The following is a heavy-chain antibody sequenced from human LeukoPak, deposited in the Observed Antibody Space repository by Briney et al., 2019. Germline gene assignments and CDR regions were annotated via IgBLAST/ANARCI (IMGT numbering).Heavy chain of an antibody. J-gene: IGHJ4*02. CDR3: ARGLVGATAFDY. CDR1: GGSISSYY. CDR2: IYYSGST. D-gene: IGHD1-26*01. Sequence: SETLSLTCTVTGGSISSYYWSWIRQPPGKGLERIGYIYYSGSTNYNPSLKSRVTISVDTSKNQFSLKLSSVTAADTAVYYCARGLVGATAFDYWGQGTLVTVSS. V-gene: IGHV4-59*01.